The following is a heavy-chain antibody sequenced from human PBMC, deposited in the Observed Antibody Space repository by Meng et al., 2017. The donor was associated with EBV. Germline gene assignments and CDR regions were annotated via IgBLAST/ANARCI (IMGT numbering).Heavy chain of an antibody. CDR3: ARGLDSFDY. V-gene: IGHV1-18*01. CDR1: AYTFTSTG. CDR2: ISAYNGNT. J-gene: IGHJ4*02. Sequence: QVVMVQSGAEVKKPGASSKVSFNASAYTFTSTGISWVRQAPGQGIEWMGWISAYNGNTNYAHTLQDRVTMTTDTSTSKAYMELRSLRSDDTAVYYCARGLDSFDYWGQGTLVTVSS. D-gene: IGHD2-21*01.